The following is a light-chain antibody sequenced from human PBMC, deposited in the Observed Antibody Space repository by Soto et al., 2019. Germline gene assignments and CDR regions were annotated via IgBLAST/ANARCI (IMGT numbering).Light chain of an antibody. Sequence: QSVLTQPASVSGSPGQSITISCTGTSSDVGSYNLVSWYQQHPGKAPKLMIYEGSKRPSGVSHRFSGSKSGNTASLTIAGLQAEDAADYYGCSYAGSSTWVFGGGTKLTVL. V-gene: IGLV2-23*01. J-gene: IGLJ3*02. CDR1: SSDVGSYNL. CDR2: EGS. CDR3: CSYAGSSTWV.